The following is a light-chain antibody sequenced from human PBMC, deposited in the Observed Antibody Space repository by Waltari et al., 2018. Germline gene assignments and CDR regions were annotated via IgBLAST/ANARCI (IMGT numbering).Light chain of an antibody. Sequence: DIQMTQSPSSLSASVGDRVTITCRASQGISNYLAWFPQKPGKAPTSLIYTASNVQSGVPSTVSGSGSGTDCTRTTTSLQAEDVAVYYCQQYYATPPWTFGQGTKVEIK. CDR1: QGISNY. V-gene: IGKV1-16*01. CDR2: TAS. CDR3: QQYYATPPWT. J-gene: IGKJ1*01.